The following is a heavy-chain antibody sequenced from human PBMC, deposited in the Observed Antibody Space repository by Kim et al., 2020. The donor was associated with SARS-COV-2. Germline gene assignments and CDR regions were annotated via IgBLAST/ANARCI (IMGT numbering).Heavy chain of an antibody. CDR1: GFTFSSYW. Sequence: GGSLRLSCAASGFTFSSYWMSWVRQAPGKGLEWVANIKQDGSEKYYVDSVKGRFTISRDNAKNSLYLQMNSLRAEDTAVYYCARFQMDDPFDAFDIWGQGTMVTVSS. D-gene: IGHD1-1*01. CDR3: ARFQMDDPFDAFDI. V-gene: IGHV3-7*01. CDR2: IKQDGSEK. J-gene: IGHJ3*02.